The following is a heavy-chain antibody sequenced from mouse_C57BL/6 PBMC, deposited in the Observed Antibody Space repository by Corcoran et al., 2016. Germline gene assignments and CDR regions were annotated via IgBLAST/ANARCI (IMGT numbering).Heavy chain of an antibody. D-gene: IGHD1-1*01. CDR3: ATPYYGSSYWYFDV. V-gene: IGHV1-75*01. CDR1: GYTFTDYY. CDR2: IFPGSGST. Sequence: QVQLQQSGPELVKPGASVKISCKASGYTFTDYYINWVKQRPGQGLEWIGWIFPGSGSTYYNEKFKGKATLTVDKSSSTAYMLLSSLTSEDSAVYFCATPYYGSSYWYFDVWGTGTTVTVSS. J-gene: IGHJ1*03.